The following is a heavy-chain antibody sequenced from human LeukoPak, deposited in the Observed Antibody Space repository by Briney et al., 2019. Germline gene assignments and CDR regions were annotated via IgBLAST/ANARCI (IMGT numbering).Heavy chain of an antibody. Sequence: GGSLRLSCAASGFTVSSNYMSWVRQAPGRGLEWVSLIYSGGTTYYADSVKGRFTISRDNSKNTLYLQMNSLRAEDTAVYYCTKGTIWLPFDYWGQGTLVTVSS. J-gene: IGHJ4*02. V-gene: IGHV3-53*01. D-gene: IGHD5-18*01. CDR3: TKGTIWLPFDY. CDR1: GFTVSSNY. CDR2: IYSGGTT.